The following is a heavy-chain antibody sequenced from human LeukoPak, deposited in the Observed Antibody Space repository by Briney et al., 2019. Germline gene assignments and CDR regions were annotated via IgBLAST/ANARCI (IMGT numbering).Heavy chain of an antibody. J-gene: IGHJ6*02. CDR3: AREGPWYSSGYGMDV. Sequence: GGSLRLSCAASGFTVSSNYMSWVRQAPGKGLEWVSVIYSGGSTYYADSVKGRFTISRDNSKNTLYLQMNSLRAEDTAVYYCAREGPWYSSGYGMDVWGRGTTVTVSS. D-gene: IGHD6-19*01. CDR2: IYSGGST. V-gene: IGHV3-66*01. CDR1: GFTVSSNY.